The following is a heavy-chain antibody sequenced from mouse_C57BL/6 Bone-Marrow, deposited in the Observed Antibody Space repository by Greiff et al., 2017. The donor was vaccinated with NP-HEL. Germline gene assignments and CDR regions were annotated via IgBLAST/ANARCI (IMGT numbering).Heavy chain of an antibody. Sequence: QVQLQQPGAELVKPGASVKLSCKASGYTFTSYWMQWVKQRPGQGLEWIGEIDPSDSYTNYNQKFKGKATLTVDTSSSTAYMQLSSLTSEDSAVDYCAREEAYYSNWNAMDYWGQGTSVTVSS. D-gene: IGHD2-5*01. V-gene: IGHV1-50*01. CDR3: AREEAYYSNWNAMDY. J-gene: IGHJ4*01. CDR2: IDPSDSYT. CDR1: GYTFTSYW.